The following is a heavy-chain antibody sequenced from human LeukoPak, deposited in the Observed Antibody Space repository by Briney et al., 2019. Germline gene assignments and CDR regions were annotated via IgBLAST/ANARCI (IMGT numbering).Heavy chain of an antibody. CDR3: AKDPETYSSRWFDS. Sequence: GGSLRLSCAASGFTFSNYAMSWVRQAPGKGLEWVSSLSDDGGSPYYADSVKGRFTISRDNSKNTLYLHMNSLRVEDTAVYYCAKDPETYSSRWFDSWGQGTLVTVSS. V-gene: IGHV3-23*01. CDR1: GFTFSNYA. J-gene: IGHJ5*01. CDR2: LSDDGGSP. D-gene: IGHD2-21*01.